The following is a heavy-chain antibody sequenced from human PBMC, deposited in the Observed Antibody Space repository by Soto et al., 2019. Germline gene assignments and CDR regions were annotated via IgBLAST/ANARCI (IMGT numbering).Heavy chain of an antibody. D-gene: IGHD3-16*01. CDR3: ARGTGGSRRFDP. Sequence: EVQLVETGGGLIQPGGSLRLSCEVSGFIVSNNYITWIRQAPGKGLEWVSIIYSGGATYYADSVKGRFTISRDISKNTVYLQMNNLRAEDTAVYYCARGTGGSRRFDPWGQGTLVTVSS. V-gene: IGHV3-53*02. CDR2: IYSGGAT. CDR1: GFIVSNNY. J-gene: IGHJ5*02.